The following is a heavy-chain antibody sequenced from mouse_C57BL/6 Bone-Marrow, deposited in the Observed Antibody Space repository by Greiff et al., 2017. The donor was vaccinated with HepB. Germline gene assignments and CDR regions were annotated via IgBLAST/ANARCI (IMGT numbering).Heavy chain of an antibody. CDR2: IDPSDSYT. CDR1: GYTFTSYW. Sequence: QVQLQQPGAELVMPGASVKLSCKASGYTFTSYWIHWVKQRPGQGLEWIGEIDPSDSYTNYNQKFKGKSTLTVDKSSSTAYMQLSSLTSEDSAVYYCASEITTGPYFDVWGTGTTVTVSS. V-gene: IGHV1-69*01. D-gene: IGHD1-1*01. J-gene: IGHJ1*03. CDR3: ASEITTGPYFDV.